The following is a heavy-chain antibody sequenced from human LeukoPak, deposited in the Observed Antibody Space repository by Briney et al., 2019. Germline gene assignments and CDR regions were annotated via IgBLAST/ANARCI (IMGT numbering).Heavy chain of an antibody. CDR1: GFTFSSYA. V-gene: IGHV3-30*04. CDR3: AREGRYFNGMDV. D-gene: IGHD3-10*01. J-gene: IGHJ6*02. Sequence: GGSLRLSCAASGFTFSSYAMHWVRQAPGKGLEWVAVISYDGSNKYYADSVKGRFTISRDNSKNTLYLQMNSRRAEDTAVYYCAREGRYFNGMDVGGQGTTVTVSS. CDR2: ISYDGSNK.